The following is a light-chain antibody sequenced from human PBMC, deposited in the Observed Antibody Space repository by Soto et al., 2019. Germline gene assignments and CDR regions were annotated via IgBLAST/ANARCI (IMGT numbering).Light chain of an antibody. CDR3: QQRHNWPIT. J-gene: IGKJ5*01. CDR2: DTS. V-gene: IGKV3-11*01. CDR1: ETIRGP. Sequence: EIVLTQSPATLSLSPGESATLSCRASETIRGPLAWYQQRPGQPPRLLIYDTSNRATGIPARFSGSGSGTDFTLTISGLEPADLGVYYCQQRHNWPITFGQGTRLEIK.